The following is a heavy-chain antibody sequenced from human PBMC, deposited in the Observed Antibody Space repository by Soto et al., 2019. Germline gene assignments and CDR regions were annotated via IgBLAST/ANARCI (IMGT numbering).Heavy chain of an antibody. CDR1: GYTFANYG. Sequence: QVQLVQSGAEVKKPGASVKVPCKVSGYTFANYGISWARQAPGQGLEWMGWINTYNGNINYAQKLQGRVTMTTDTSTSTAYMELRSLRSDDTALYYCARERGNYKYFDYWGQGTLVTVSS. J-gene: IGHJ4*02. CDR3: ARERGNYKYFDY. D-gene: IGHD1-7*01. CDR2: INTYNGNI. V-gene: IGHV1-18*01.